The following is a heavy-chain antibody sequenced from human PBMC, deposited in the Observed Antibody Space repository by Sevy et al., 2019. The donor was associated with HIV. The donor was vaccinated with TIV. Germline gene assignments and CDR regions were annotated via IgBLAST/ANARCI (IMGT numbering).Heavy chain of an antibody. D-gene: IGHD6-19*01. CDR3: ARELISGRYYGMDV. Sequence: LLQLPETLSLTCTVSGGSISSYYWNWIRQSPGKGLEWFGYIYYTGSTNYNPSLKSRVTISVDTSKNQFSLKLTSVTAADTAVYYCARELISGRYYGMDVWGQGTTVTVSS. CDR1: GGSISSYY. CDR2: IYYTGST. J-gene: IGHJ6*02. V-gene: IGHV4-59*01.